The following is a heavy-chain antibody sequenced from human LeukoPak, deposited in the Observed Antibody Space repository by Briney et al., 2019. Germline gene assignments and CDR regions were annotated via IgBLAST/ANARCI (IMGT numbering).Heavy chain of an antibody. CDR3: ARSRFYFDY. Sequence: GGSLRLSCTASGFTFGDYAMSWVRQAPGKGLEWVANITQDGSEKDHVDSVKGRFTISRDNAKNSLYLQLNSLRAEDTAVYYCARSRFYFDYWGQGTLVTVSS. J-gene: IGHJ4*02. CDR2: ITQDGSEK. CDR1: GFTFGDYA. V-gene: IGHV3-7*01.